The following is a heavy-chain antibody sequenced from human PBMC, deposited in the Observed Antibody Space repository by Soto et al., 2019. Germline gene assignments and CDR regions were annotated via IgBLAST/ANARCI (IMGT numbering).Heavy chain of an antibody. V-gene: IGHV1-3*01. D-gene: IGHD2-15*01. CDR2: INAGNGNT. CDR1: GYSFSNYA. Sequence: GASVKVSCKASGYSFSNYAMHWVRQAPGQRLEWMGWINAGNGNTKYPQKFQDRVTITRDTSASTAYMELSSLRSEDTAAYYRAKGGNIAVVVADYGMDVWGQGTTVTVSS. CDR3: AKGGNIAVVVADYGMDV. J-gene: IGHJ6*02.